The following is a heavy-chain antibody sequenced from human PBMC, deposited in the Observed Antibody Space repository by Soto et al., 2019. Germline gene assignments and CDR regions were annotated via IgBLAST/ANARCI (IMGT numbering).Heavy chain of an antibody. V-gene: IGHV1-69*18. Sequence: HAQLVQSGAELRKPGSSVKVSCKASGGIFSNFAFSWVRQAPGQGLEWVGTVVPVYGAVHYAHQFQGRVTITEHESRTTTYMEMSGLSTADPAVDYGAKDGGGYPWGQGTLVTVSS. CDR3: AKDGGGYP. J-gene: IGHJ5*02. CDR1: GGIFSNFA. CDR2: VVPVYGAV. D-gene: IGHD2-21*01.